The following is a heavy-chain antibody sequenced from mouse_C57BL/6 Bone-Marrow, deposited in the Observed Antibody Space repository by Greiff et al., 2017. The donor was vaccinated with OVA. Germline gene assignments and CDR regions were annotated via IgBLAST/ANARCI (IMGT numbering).Heavy chain of an antibody. CDR3: ARGRGGGDSNSAWFSY. V-gene: IGHV5-4*03. Sequence: EVKVVESGGGLVKPGGSLKLSCAASGFTFSSYAMSWVRQTPEKRLEWVATISDGGSYTYYPDNVKGRFTISRDNAKNNLSLQMSHLKSEYTAMYYGARGRGGGDSNSAWFSYWGQGTLVTVSA. D-gene: IGHD2-5*01. CDR2: ISDGGSYT. CDR1: GFTFSSYA. J-gene: IGHJ3*01.